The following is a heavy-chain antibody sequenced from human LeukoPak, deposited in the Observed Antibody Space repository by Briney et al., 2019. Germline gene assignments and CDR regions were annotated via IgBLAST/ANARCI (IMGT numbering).Heavy chain of an antibody. V-gene: IGHV3-23*01. D-gene: IGHD3-22*01. CDR3: AKDPQYYYDSSGYLDY. CDR2: ISGSGGST. J-gene: IGHJ4*02. Sequence: GGSLRLSCAASGFTFSSYAMSWVRQAPGKGLEWVSAISGSGGSTYYADSVKGRFTISRDNSKNTLYLQMNSLRAEDTAVYYCAKDPQYYYDSSGYLDYWGQGTLVPVSS. CDR1: GFTFSSYA.